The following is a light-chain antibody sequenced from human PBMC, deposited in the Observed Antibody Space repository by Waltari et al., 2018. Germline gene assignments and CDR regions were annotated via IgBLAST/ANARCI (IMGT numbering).Light chain of an antibody. CDR2: SAS. CDR1: QSIRSY. J-gene: IGKJ1*01. Sequence: DTQMTQSPSSLSASVADRVTITCRASQSIRSYLNWYQQKPGKAPKVLIYSASSLQSGVTSRFSGSGSGTDFTLTISSLQPEDFASYYCQQSYSIPQTFGQGTKVEIK. CDR3: QQSYSIPQT. V-gene: IGKV1-39*01.